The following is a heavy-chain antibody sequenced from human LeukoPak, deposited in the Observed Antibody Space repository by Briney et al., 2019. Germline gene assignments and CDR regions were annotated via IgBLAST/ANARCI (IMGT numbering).Heavy chain of an antibody. CDR3: ARDGALGV. D-gene: IGHD3-16*01. J-gene: IGHJ6*02. Sequence: GGSLRLSCAASGFTFSSYEMNWVRQAPGKGLEWVSYISTSGRTIYYADSVKGRFTISRDNAKNSLYLQMNSLRAEDTAVYYCARDGALGVWGQGTTVTVSS. CDR1: GFTFSSYE. CDR2: ISTSGRTI. V-gene: IGHV3-48*03.